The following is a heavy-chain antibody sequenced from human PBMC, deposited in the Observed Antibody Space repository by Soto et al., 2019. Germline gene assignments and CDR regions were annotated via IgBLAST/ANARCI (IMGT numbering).Heavy chain of an antibody. Sequence: ASVKVSCKASGYTFTNNDVSWVRQATGQGVEWMGWMNPGSGDTGYAQKFQGRVTMTRDISIATAYMELSSLRSDDTAIYYCATMAIFVALPGLDRWGQGTLVNGSS. V-gene: IGHV1-8*01. J-gene: IGHJ5*02. CDR3: ATMAIFVALPGLDR. CDR1: GYTFTNND. D-gene: IGHD2-8*01. CDR2: MNPGSGDT.